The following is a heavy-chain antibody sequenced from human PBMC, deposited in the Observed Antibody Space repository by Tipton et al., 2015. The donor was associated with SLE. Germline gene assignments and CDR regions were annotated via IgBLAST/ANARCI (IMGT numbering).Heavy chain of an antibody. D-gene: IGHD2-21*02. Sequence: QLVQSGAEVNTPGESLKISCKDSGYSFTDYWIGWVRQMPGKGLEWMGIIYPGDSDTRYSPSFQGQVTISADKSINTAFLQWSSLKASDTATYFCARRGGDGWTDSWGQGTLVTVSS. CDR2: IYPGDSDT. CDR3: ARRGGDGWTDS. V-gene: IGHV5-51*03. J-gene: IGHJ4*02. CDR1: GYSFTDYW.